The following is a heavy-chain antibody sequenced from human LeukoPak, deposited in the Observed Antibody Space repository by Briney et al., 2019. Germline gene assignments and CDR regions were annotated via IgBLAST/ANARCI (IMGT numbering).Heavy chain of an antibody. CDR1: GFTFSSYA. CDR3: ANWPDAFDI. V-gene: IGHV3-23*01. Sequence: AGGSLRLSCAASGFTFSSYAMSWVRQAPGKGLEWVSAISGSGGSTYYAHSVKGRFTISRDNSKNTLYLQMNSLRAEDTAVYYCANWPDAFDIWGQGTMVTVSP. CDR2: ISGSGGST. J-gene: IGHJ3*02.